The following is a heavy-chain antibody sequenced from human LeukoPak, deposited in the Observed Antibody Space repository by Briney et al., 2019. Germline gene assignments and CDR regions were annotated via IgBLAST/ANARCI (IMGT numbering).Heavy chain of an antibody. CDR3: ARHDWFDP. CDR2: IYSGRST. CDR1: GFTVSSNY. Sequence: GGSLRLSCVASGFTVSSNYMSWVRQAPGKGLEWVSVIYSGRSTYYADSVKGRFTISRDNSKNTLYLQMNSLRAEDTAVYYCARHDWFDPWGQGTLVTVSS. V-gene: IGHV3-53*01. J-gene: IGHJ5*02. D-gene: IGHD3-3*01.